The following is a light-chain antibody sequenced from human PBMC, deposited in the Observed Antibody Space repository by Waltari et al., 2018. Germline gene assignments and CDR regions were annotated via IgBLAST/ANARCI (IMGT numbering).Light chain of an antibody. CDR2: VNSDGSH. Sequence: QLVLTQSPSASASLGASVTLTCTLSSGHSTNAAARPQQQPEKGPRFLMKVNSDGSHTKGDEIPDRFSGSSSGAERYLTISSLQAEDEADYYCQTGGHGTWVFGGGTKLTVL. V-gene: IGLV4-69*01. CDR3: QTGGHGTWV. J-gene: IGLJ3*02. CDR1: SGHSTNA.